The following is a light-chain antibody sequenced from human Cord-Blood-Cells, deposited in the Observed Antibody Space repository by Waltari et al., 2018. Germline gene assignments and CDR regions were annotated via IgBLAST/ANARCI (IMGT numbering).Light chain of an antibody. CDR2: GAS. Sequence: EIVMTQSPATLSVSPGERATLSCRASQSVSSDLAWYQQKPGQAPRRLNYGASTRATSIPARFSGSGSGTEFTLTLSSLQSEDFAVYYCQQYNNWPYTFGQGTKLEIK. J-gene: IGKJ2*01. CDR3: QQYNNWPYT. V-gene: IGKV3-15*01. CDR1: QSVSSD.